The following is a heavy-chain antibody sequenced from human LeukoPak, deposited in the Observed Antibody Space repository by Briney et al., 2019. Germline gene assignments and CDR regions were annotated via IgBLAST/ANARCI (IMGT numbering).Heavy chain of an antibody. CDR2: IYYGGST. D-gene: IGHD4-17*01. CDR1: GGSISSSSYY. CDR3: AREWVSSSTVSTYNWFDP. J-gene: IGHJ5*02. Sequence: PSETLSLTCTVSGGSISSSSYYWGWIRQPPGKGLEWIGYIYYGGSTNYNPSLKSRVTISVDTSKNQFSLKLSSVTAADTAVYYCAREWVSSSTVSTYNWFDPWGQGTLVTVSS. V-gene: IGHV4-61*01.